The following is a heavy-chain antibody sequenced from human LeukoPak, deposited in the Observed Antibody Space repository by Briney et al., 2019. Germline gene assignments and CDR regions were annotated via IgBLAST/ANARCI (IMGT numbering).Heavy chain of an antibody. Sequence: PGGSLRLSCAASGFTFSSYSMNWVRQAPGKGLEWVSSISSSGSYIYYADSVKGRFTISRDNVKNSLYLQMNSLRAEDTAVYYCARWRYSGYDYDYWGQGTLVTVSS. CDR2: ISSSGSYI. CDR1: GFTFSSYS. CDR3: ARWRYSGYDYDY. D-gene: IGHD5-12*01. J-gene: IGHJ4*02. V-gene: IGHV3-21*01.